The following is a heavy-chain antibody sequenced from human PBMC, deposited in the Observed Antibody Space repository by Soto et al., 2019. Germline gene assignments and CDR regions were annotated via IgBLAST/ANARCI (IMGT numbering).Heavy chain of an antibody. CDR3: AREMVRGVGSDY. CDR2: ISTYNGNT. Sequence: QVQLVQSGAEVKKPGASVKVSCKASGYTFTSYGISWVRQAPGQGLEWMGWISTYNGNTKYAQKIQGRVTMTTDTSTRTAYMERRSLRADDTAVFYCAREMVRGVGSDYWGQGTLVTVSS. D-gene: IGHD3-10*01. J-gene: IGHJ4*02. V-gene: IGHV1-18*01. CDR1: GYTFTSYG.